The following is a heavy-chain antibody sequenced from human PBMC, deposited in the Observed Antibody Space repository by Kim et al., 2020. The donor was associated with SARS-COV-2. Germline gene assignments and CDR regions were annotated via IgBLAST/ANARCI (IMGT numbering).Heavy chain of an antibody. CDR1: GFTFSSYW. CDR3: SRQARSLYYDSSGYPFC. CDR2: INSDGSST. D-gene: IGHD3-22*01. J-gene: IGHJ4*02. Sequence: GGSLRLSCAASGFTFSSYWMHWVRQAPGKGLVWVSRINSDGSSTSYADSVKGRFTISRDNAKNTLYLQMNSLRAEDTAVYYCSRQARSLYYDSSGYPFCWGQGTLVAVSS. V-gene: IGHV3-74*01.